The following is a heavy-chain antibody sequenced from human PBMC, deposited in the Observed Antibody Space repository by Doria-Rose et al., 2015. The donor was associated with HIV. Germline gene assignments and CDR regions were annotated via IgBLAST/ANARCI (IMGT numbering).Heavy chain of an antibody. J-gene: IGHJ3*02. D-gene: IGHD2-8*02. CDR2: MHPNSGNT. CDR3: AGAAGYRVVYTTGDSFDI. V-gene: IGHV1-8*01. Sequence: LQATGQGLEWMGWMHPNSGNTGYTQNFQGRVTMTRNTSTSTAYMELDGLRSEDTAVYYCAGAAGYRVVYTTGDSFDIWGQGTMVTVSS.